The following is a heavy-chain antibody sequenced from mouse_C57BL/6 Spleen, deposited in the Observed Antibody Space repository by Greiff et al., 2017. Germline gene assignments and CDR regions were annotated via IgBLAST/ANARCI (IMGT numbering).Heavy chain of an antibody. J-gene: IGHJ2*01. V-gene: IGHV8-12*01. CDR3: ARRDYYGSRGYFDY. D-gene: IGHD1-1*01. Sequence: QVTLKVCGPGILQSSQTLSLTCSFSGFSLSTSGMGVSWIRQPSGKGLEWLAHIYWDDDKRYNPSLKSRLTISKDTSRNQVFLKITSVDTADTATYYCARRDYYGSRGYFDYWGQGTTLTVSS. CDR2: IYWDDDK. CDR1: GFSLSTSGMG.